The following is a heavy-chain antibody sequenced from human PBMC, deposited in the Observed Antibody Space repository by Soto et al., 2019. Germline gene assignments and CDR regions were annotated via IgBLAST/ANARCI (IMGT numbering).Heavy chain of an antibody. Sequence: KPSETLSLTCTVSGDSMSSFTYWTWVRQPPGKGLEWIGYIYYSGSTYYNPSLKSRVTISVDTSKNQFSLKLSSVTAADTAVYYCARDLGYDSSGYSGGFDYWGQGTLVTVSS. CDR3: ARDLGYDSSGYSGGFDY. V-gene: IGHV4-31*03. CDR2: IYYSGST. D-gene: IGHD3-22*01. CDR1: GDSMSSFTY. J-gene: IGHJ4*02.